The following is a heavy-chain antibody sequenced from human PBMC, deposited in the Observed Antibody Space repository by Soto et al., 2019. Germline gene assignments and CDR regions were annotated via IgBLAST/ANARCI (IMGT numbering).Heavy chain of an antibody. CDR1: GGSFSGYY. CDR3: ARGRRGSSSDHYFDY. CDR2: INHSGST. J-gene: IGHJ4*02. V-gene: IGHV4-34*01. Sequence: QVQLQQWGAGLLKPPETLSLTCAVYGGSFSGYYWSWIRQPPGKGLEWIGEINHSGSTNYNPSLKSRVTISVDTSKNQFSLKLSSVTAADTAVYYCARGRRGSSSDHYFDYWGQGTLVTVSS. D-gene: IGHD6-6*01.